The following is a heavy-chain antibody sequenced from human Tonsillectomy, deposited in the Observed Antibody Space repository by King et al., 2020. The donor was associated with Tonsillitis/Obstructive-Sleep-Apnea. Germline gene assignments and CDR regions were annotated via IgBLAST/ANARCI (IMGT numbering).Heavy chain of an antibody. V-gene: IGHV4-34*01. CDR3: ARRRWFGELSFDY. J-gene: IGHJ4*02. Sequence: HVQLQQWGAGLLKPSETLSLTCAVYGGSFSNYYWSWIRQPPGKGLEWIGEINHSGSTNYNPSLKSRVTISVDTSKNQFSLKLSSATAADTAVYYCARRRWFGELSFDYWGQGTLVTVSS. CDR2: INHSGST. D-gene: IGHD3-10*01. CDR1: GGSFSNYY.